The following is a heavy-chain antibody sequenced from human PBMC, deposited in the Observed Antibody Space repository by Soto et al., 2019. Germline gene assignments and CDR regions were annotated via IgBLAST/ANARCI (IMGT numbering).Heavy chain of an antibody. J-gene: IGHJ4*02. CDR2: IYSGGST. CDR3: ARERLEETWWFGDPFDY. Sequence: GGSLRLSCAASGFTVSSNYMSWVRQAPGKGLEWVSVIYSGGSTYYADSVKGRFTISRDNSKNTLYLQMNSLRAEDTAVYYCARERLEETWWFGDPFDYWGQGTLVTVSS. V-gene: IGHV3-66*01. CDR1: GFTVSSNY. D-gene: IGHD3-10*01.